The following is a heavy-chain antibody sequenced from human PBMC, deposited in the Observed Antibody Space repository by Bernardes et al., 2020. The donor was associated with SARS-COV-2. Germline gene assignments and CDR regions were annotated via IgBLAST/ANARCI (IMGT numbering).Heavy chain of an antibody. Sequence: GGSLRLSCAASGFTFSTYAMSWVRQAPGMGLEWISAITGTGAYTYYADSVKGRFTVSRDNSKNTLYLQMSSLRAEDTAVYYCAKSSRRDGYDHAYWGQGTLVTVSS. CDR2: ITGTGAYT. CDR1: GFTFSTYA. CDR3: AKSSRRDGYDHAY. D-gene: IGHD5-12*01. J-gene: IGHJ4*02. V-gene: IGHV3-23*01.